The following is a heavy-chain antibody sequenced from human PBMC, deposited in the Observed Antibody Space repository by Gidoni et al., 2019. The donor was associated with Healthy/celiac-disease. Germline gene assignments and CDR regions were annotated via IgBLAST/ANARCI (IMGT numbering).Heavy chain of an antibody. CDR1: GGSISSGGYY. D-gene: IGHD3-22*01. J-gene: IGHJ3*02. CDR2: IYYSGST. V-gene: IGHV4-31*03. Sequence: QVQLQESGPGLVQPSQTLSLTCTVSGGSISSGGYYCSWIRQHPGKGLEWIGYIYYSGSTYYNPSLKSRVTISVDTSKNQFSLKLSSVTAADTAVYYCARVNYYDSSGYLVNDAFDIWGQGTMVTVSS. CDR3: ARVNYYDSSGYLVNDAFDI.